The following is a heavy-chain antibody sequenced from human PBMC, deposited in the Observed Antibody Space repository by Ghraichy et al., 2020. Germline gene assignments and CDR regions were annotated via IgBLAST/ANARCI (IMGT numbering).Heavy chain of an antibody. Sequence: GGSLRLSCAASGFTFSSYSMNWVRQAPGKGLEWVSYISSSSSTIYYADSVKGRFTISRDNAKNSLYLQMNSLRAEDTAVYYCARDGRWLHSPGDAFDIWGQGTMVTVSS. CDR3: ARDGRWLHSPGDAFDI. V-gene: IGHV3-48*01. D-gene: IGHD5-24*01. CDR1: GFTFSSYS. J-gene: IGHJ3*02. CDR2: ISSSSSTI.